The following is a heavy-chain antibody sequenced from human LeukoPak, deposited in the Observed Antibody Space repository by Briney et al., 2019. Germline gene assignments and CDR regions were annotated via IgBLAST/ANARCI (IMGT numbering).Heavy chain of an antibody. CDR3: ARGGYSYGYPYYFDY. V-gene: IGHV1-69*04. CDR1: GGTFSSYA. J-gene: IGHJ4*02. Sequence: GSSVKVSCKASGGTFSSYAISWVRQAPGQGLEWMGRIIPILGVANYAQKFQGRVTITADKSTSTAYMELSSLRSEDTAVYYCARGGYSYGYPYYFDYWGQGTLVTVSS. CDR2: IIPILGVA. D-gene: IGHD5-18*01.